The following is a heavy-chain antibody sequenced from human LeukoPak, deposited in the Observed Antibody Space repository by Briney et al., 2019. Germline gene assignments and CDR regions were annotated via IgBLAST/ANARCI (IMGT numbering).Heavy chain of an antibody. Sequence: PSQTLSLTCTVSGGSISSGSYYWSWIRQPAGKGLEWIGRIYTSGSTNYNPSLKSRVTISVDTSKNQFSLKLSSVTAADTAVYYCARARTMIVVVPGDRDAFDIWGQGTMVTVSS. CDR2: IYTSGST. J-gene: IGHJ3*02. CDR3: ARARTMIVVVPGDRDAFDI. CDR1: GGSISSGSYY. D-gene: IGHD3-22*01. V-gene: IGHV4-61*02.